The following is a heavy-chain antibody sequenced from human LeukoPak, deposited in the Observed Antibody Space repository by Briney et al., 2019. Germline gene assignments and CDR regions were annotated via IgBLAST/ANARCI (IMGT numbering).Heavy chain of an antibody. CDR2: IYPGDSNT. D-gene: IGHD6-19*01. CDR1: GYSYTSYW. CDR3: ARVMAVASTRPFDY. J-gene: IGHJ4*02. V-gene: IGHV5-51*01. Sequence: GESLKISCKGSGYSYTSYWIGWVRQMPGKGLEWMGIIYPGDSNTRYSPSFQGQVTISGDKSINTAYLRWRSLKASDTAMYYCARVMAVASTRPFDYWGQGTLVTVSS.